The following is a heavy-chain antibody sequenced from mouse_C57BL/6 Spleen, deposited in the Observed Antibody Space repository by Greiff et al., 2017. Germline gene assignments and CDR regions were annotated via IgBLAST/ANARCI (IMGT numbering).Heavy chain of an antibody. V-gene: IGHV5-6*01. J-gene: IGHJ3*01. CDR2: ISSGGSYT. CDR1: GFTFSSYG. CDR3: SRHGYDYDGGRPCFAY. Sequence: EVQLVESGGDLVKPGGSLKLSCAASGFTFSSYGMSWVRQTPDKRLEWVATISSGGSYTYYPDSVKGRVTISRDNANNTLYLQMSSLRSEDTAMYYCSRHGYDYDGGRPCFAYWGQGTLVTVSA. D-gene: IGHD2-4*01.